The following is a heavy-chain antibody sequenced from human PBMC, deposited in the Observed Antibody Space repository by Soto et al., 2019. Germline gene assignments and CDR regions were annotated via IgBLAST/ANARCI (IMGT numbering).Heavy chain of an antibody. CDR3: ARERGYSYGTYYYYYGMDV. V-gene: IGHV1-2*04. CDR2: INPNSGGT. J-gene: IGHJ6*02. CDR1: GYTFTGYY. D-gene: IGHD5-18*01. Sequence: GASVKVSCKASGYTFTGYYMHWVRQAPGQGLEWMGWINPNSGGTNYAQKFQGWVTMTRDTSISTAYIELSRLRSDDTAVYYCARERGYSYGTYYYYYGMDVWGQGTTVTVSS.